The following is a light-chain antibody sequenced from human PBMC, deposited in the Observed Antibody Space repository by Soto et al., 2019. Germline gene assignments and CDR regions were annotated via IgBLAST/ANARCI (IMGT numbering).Light chain of an antibody. Sequence: EVVMTQSPATLSVSAGDRATLSCRASQSVSEYLAWYQQKPGQAPRLLIYGASTRATGIPARFSGSGSGTEFTPTISSLQSEDFAVYYCQQYHIWPSITCGQGTRLEIK. V-gene: IGKV3-15*01. CDR2: GAS. CDR1: QSVSEY. J-gene: IGKJ5*01. CDR3: QQYHIWPSIT.